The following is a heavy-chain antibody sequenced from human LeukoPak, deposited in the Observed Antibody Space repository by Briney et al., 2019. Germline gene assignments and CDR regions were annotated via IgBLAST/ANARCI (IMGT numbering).Heavy chain of an antibody. V-gene: IGHV4-59*01. J-gene: IGHJ3*02. D-gene: IGHD3-10*01. CDR2: IYYSGNTYSGST. CDR1: GGSITTYY. CDR3: ARDHGSGTPYHAFDI. Sequence: SETLSLTCIVSGGSITTYYWSWIRQPPGKGLEWIGYIYYSGNTYSGSTNYNPSLKSRVTISVDTSKTQFSLKLSSVTAADTAVYYCARDHGSGTPYHAFDIWGQGTMVTVSS.